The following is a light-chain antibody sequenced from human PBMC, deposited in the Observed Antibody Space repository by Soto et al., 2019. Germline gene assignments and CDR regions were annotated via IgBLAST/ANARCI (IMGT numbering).Light chain of an antibody. Sequence: EIVMTQSPAPLSVSPGEKATLSCRASQSVNSNLAWYQQKPGQAPRLLIYGASTRATGIPARFSGSGSGTEFTLTISSLQSEDFAVYYCQQYNNWPLYTFGQGTKLEIK. V-gene: IGKV3-15*01. J-gene: IGKJ2*01. CDR2: GAS. CDR1: QSVNSN. CDR3: QQYNNWPLYT.